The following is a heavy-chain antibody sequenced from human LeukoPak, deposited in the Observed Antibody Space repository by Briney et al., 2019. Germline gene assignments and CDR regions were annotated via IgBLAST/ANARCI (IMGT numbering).Heavy chain of an antibody. CDR1: GFTFDDYA. D-gene: IGHD4-17*01. Sequence: TGGSLRLSCAASGFTFDDYAMHWVRQAPGKGLEWVSGVSWNSGSIGYADSVKGRFTISRDNAKNSLYLQMKSLRAEDTALYYCAKVGKGGDYSFDYWGQGTLVTVSS. CDR3: AKVGKGGDYSFDY. CDR2: VSWNSGSI. J-gene: IGHJ4*02. V-gene: IGHV3-9*01.